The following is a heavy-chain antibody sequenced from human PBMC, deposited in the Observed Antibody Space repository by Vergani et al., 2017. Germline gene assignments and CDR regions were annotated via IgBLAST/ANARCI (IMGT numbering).Heavy chain of an antibody. Sequence: QVQLVESGGGLVKPGGSLRLSCAAFGFTFSDYYMSWIRQAPGKGLEWGSRIKSDGSITNYADSVKGRFTSSRDNAKNNLYLEMNSLRGDDTAIYYCVRARCSGPCFMSDWFDAWGQGTLVTVSS. CDR1: GFTFSDYY. V-gene: IGHV3-11*06. CDR2: IKSDGSIT. D-gene: IGHD5-12*01. J-gene: IGHJ5*02. CDR3: VRARCSGPCFMSDWFDA.